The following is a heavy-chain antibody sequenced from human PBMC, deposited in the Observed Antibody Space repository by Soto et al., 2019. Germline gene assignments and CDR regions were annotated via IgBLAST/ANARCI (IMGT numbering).Heavy chain of an antibody. CDR2: IYYAGST. Sequence: SETLSLTCTVSGASITSYYWSWIRQPPGKGLKWIGYIYYAGSTNYNPSLESRVTISVDTSKNQFSLNLSSVTAADTAVYYCARAVEATIAYMDVWGKGTTVTVSS. CDR3: ARAVEATIAYMDV. V-gene: IGHV4-59*01. J-gene: IGHJ6*03. D-gene: IGHD5-12*01. CDR1: GASITSYY.